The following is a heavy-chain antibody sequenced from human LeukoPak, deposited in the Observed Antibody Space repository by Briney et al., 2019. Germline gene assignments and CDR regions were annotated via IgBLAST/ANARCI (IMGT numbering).Heavy chain of an antibody. V-gene: IGHV3-13*01. J-gene: IGHJ4*01. D-gene: IGHD3-16*01. CDR1: GYTFNTYD. Sequence: GGSLRLSCAASGYTFNTYDMHWGRQTTGQGLEWISSIDSSGGYTYYAGYVKGRFTISRENDKNSLYLHMNSLRVGDTAVYSCVRGGEIGLDYWGHGTLVTVSS. CDR3: VRGGEIGLDY. CDR2: IDSSGGYT.